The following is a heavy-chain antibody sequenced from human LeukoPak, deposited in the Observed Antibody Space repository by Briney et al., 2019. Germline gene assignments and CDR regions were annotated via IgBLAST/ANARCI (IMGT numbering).Heavy chain of an antibody. Sequence: SETLSLTCTVSGGSISSYYWSWIRQPAGKGLEWIGRIYSSGSTNYNPSLKSRVTMSVDTSKNQFSLKLSSVTAADTAVYYCARIQWLVRSYYYYYMDVWGKGTTVTVSS. V-gene: IGHV4-4*07. D-gene: IGHD6-19*01. CDR1: GGSISSYY. CDR3: ARIQWLVRSYYYYYMDV. J-gene: IGHJ6*03. CDR2: IYSSGST.